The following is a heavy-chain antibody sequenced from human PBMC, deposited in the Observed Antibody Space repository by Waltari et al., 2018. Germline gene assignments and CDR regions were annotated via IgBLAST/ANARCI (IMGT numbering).Heavy chain of an antibody. CDR2: ISMSGNII. CDR1: GLFFSNFC. J-gene: IGHJ4*02. D-gene: IGHD2-21*01. CDR3: ARSRRGDYCDPSSH. V-gene: IGHV3-21*01. Sequence: EVSLVESGGKVVKPGGSRGLSCETSGLFFSNFCLNWFRLAPGKGLEWVATISMSGNIIFYGQSVEGRFTISRDNAKKSVFLQMNSLRADDTAIYYCARSRRGDYCDPSSHWGQGTLVTVSS.